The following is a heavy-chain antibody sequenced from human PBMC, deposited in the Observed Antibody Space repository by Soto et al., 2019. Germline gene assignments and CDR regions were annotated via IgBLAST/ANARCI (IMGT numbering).Heavy chain of an antibody. Sequence: GGSLRLSCAASGFTFSDSYMSWIRQAPGKGLEWISCITFSGNTVYYADSLKGRFTIPRDNAKNSLYLQMSRLRAEDTAVYYCARVSWREKYGMDVWGQGTTVTVSS. CDR1: GFTFSDSY. CDR3: ARVSWREKYGMDV. CDR2: ITFSGNTV. J-gene: IGHJ6*02. V-gene: IGHV3-11*01.